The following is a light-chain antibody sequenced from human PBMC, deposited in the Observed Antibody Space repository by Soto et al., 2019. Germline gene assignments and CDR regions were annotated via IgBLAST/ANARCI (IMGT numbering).Light chain of an antibody. V-gene: IGLV1-44*01. CDR3: ASWDDSLNGPV. CDR1: SSNVGGNP. CDR2: TNT. Sequence: QSVLTQPPSSSGTPGQRGTISCSGSSSNVGGNPVNWYQHVPTTAPKLLIYTNTQRPSGVPDRFSGSKYGTSASLAISGLQSEDEADYYCASWDDSLNGPVFGTGTKVTVL. J-gene: IGLJ1*01.